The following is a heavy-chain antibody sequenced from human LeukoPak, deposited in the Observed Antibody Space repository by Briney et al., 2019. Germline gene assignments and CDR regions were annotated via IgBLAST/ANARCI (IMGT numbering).Heavy chain of an antibody. CDR1: GLTGSHNY. D-gene: IGHD6-13*01. J-gene: IGHJ4*02. CDR3: AKDRYSSSWYYFDY. Sequence: GGSLRLSCAASGLTGSHNYVSWVRQAPGKGLEWVSAISGSGGSTYYADSVKGRFTISRDNSKNTLYLQMNSLRAEDTAVYYCAKDRYSSSWYYFDYWGQGTLVTVSS. CDR2: ISGSGGST. V-gene: IGHV3-23*01.